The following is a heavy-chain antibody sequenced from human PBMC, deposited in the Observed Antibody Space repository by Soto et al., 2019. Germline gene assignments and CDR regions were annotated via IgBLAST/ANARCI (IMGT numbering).Heavy chain of an antibody. J-gene: IGHJ4*02. CDR3: ARDLISFGELLYGFDY. Sequence: GASVKVSCKASGYTFTSYGISWVRQAPGQGLEWMGWISAYNGNTNYAQKLQGRVTMTTDTSTSTAYMELRSLRSDDTAVYYCARDLISFGELLYGFDYWGQGTLVTVSS. D-gene: IGHD3-10*01. CDR1: GYTFTSYG. V-gene: IGHV1-18*01. CDR2: ISAYNGNT.